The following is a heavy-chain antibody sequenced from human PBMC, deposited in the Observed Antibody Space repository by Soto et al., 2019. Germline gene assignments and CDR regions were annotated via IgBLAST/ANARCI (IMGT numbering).Heavy chain of an antibody. CDR3: AKPLTYYDILTGFDY. CDR1: GFTFSSYA. V-gene: IGHV3-23*01. CDR2: ISGSGGST. Sequence: GGSLRLSCAASGFTFSSYAMSWVRQAPGKGLEWVSAISGSGGSTYYADSVKGRFTISRDNSKNTLYLQMNSLRAEDTAVYYCAKPLTYYDILTGFDYWGQGTLVTVSS. J-gene: IGHJ4*02. D-gene: IGHD3-9*01.